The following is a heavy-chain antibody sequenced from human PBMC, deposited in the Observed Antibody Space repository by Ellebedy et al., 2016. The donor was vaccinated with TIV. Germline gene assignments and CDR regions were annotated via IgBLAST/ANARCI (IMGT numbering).Heavy chain of an antibody. CDR2: INRVGSDI. CDR3: YGRGDFDY. CDR1: GFIFGDYW. Sequence: GESLKISXEASGFIFGDYWMSWVRQASGQGLEWVANINRVGSDIYYVDSVRGRFTMSRDNAKNSLYLQMNSLRVEDTAMYYCYGRGDFDYWGQGALVTVSS. V-gene: IGHV3-7*01. D-gene: IGHD4-17*01. J-gene: IGHJ4*02.